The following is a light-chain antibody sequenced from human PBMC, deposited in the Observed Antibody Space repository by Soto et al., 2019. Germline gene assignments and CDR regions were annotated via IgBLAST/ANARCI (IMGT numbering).Light chain of an antibody. CDR2: KAS. CDR1: QSINNW. CDR3: QQYESFPRT. J-gene: IGKJ1*01. Sequence: DIQMTQSPSTLSASVGDRVTITCRASQSINNWLAWYQQKPGQAPKLFIFKASTLESGVPSRFSGSGSGTEFTLSSSSLQPDDFATYYCQQYESFPRTFGQGTKVDIK. V-gene: IGKV1-5*03.